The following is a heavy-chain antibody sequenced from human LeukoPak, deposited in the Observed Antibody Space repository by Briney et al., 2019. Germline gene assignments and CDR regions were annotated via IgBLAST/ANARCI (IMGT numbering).Heavy chain of an antibody. V-gene: IGHV3-33*08. D-gene: IGHD6-6*01. CDR1: GFTFSSYG. J-gene: IGHJ4*02. Sequence: GRSLRLSCAASGFTFSSYGMNWVRQAPGKGLEWVAVIWYDGSNKYYADSVKGRFTISRDNSKNTLYLQMNSLRAEDTAVYYCARSPPGISYYFDYWGQGTLVTVSS. CDR2: IWYDGSNK. CDR3: ARSPPGISYYFDY.